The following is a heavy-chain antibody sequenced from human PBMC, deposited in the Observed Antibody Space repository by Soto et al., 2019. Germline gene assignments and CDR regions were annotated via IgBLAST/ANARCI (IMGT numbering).Heavy chain of an antibody. Sequence: EVQLVESGGGLVQPGESLRLSCAASGFIFRNYLMSWVRQAPGRGLEWVANIKEDGSERYYVDSVNGRFTISRDNAKNSLYLGMTRPRADDTAIYYCAREKRANGYFDYWGQGTRVTVSS. V-gene: IGHV3-7*01. CDR2: IKEDGSER. CDR1: GFIFRNYL. D-gene: IGHD6-25*01. CDR3: AREKRANGYFDY. J-gene: IGHJ4*02.